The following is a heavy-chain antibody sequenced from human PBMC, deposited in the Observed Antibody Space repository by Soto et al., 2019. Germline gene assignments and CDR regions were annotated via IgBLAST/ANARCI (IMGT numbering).Heavy chain of an antibody. Sequence: QVQLVQSGAEVKKPGASVKVSGKASGYTFTAYYMHWLRQAPGQGLEWMGWINPNSGGTNYAQKFQGRVTMTRDTSISTAYMELSRLRSDDTAVYYCARDYDILTGYSFDYWGQGTLVTVSS. V-gene: IGHV1-2*02. CDR1: GYTFTAYY. J-gene: IGHJ4*02. D-gene: IGHD3-9*01. CDR3: ARDYDILTGYSFDY. CDR2: INPNSGGT.